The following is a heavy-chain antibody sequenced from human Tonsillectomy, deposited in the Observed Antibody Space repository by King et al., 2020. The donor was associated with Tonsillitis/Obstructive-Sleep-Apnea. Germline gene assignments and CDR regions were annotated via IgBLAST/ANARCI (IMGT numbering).Heavy chain of an antibody. CDR1: GFTFSSYD. CDR2: IGTAGDT. CDR3: ARAGYCSSTSCVDELYFDY. D-gene: IGHD2-2*03. J-gene: IGHJ4*02. V-gene: IGHV3-13*04. Sequence: VQLVESGGGLVQPGGSLRLSCAASGFTFSSYDMHWVRQATGKGLEWFSAIGTAGDTYYPGSVKGRFTISRENAKNSLYLQMNSLRAGDTAVYYCARAGYCSSTSCVDELYFDYWGQGTLVTVSS.